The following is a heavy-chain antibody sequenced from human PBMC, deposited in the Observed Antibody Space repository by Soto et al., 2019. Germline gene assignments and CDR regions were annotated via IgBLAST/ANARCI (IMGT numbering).Heavy chain of an antibody. Sequence: GASVKVSCKASGYSFTNYGITWVRQAPGQRFERMGWISAYNGDTNYAQKLQGRVTMTTDASTSTAYLELRSLRSDDTALYYCARDRGVAPPVAGNTHYYYYMDVWGKGTTVTVSS. V-gene: IGHV1-18*01. D-gene: IGHD6-19*01. CDR2: ISAYNGDT. CDR3: ARDRGVAPPVAGNTHYYYYMDV. J-gene: IGHJ6*03. CDR1: GYSFTNYG.